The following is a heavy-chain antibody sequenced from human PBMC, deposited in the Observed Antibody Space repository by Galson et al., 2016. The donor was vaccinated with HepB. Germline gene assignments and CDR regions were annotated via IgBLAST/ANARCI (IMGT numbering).Heavy chain of an antibody. CDR3: ARDQPSRDPYYGTDV. J-gene: IGHJ6*02. CDR2: ITYSGST. CDR1: GVSISRGAYY. D-gene: IGHD2-21*02. Sequence: TLSLTCTVSGVSISRGAYYWTWIRQHPGKGLGWIGYITYSGSTYCIPSLRSRVTMSVDTSKNQFSLMLTSMTVADTAVYYCARDQPSRDPYYGTDVWGQGATVTVS. V-gene: IGHV4-31*03.